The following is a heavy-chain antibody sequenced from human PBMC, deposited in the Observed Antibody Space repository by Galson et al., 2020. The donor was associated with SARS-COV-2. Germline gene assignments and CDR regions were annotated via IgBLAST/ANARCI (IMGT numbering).Heavy chain of an antibody. CDR2: IFYDGSDK. CDR3: ARDGQLSGGWAFDY. CDR1: GFTFSSHA. J-gene: IGHJ4*02. Sequence: GGSLRLSCAASGFTFSSHAIHWVRQAPGKGLEWVAQIFYDGSDKYYGDSVKGRFTTSRDSSKNMVYLQMNNLKVDDTAVYYCARDGQLSGGWAFDYWGQGTLVTVSS. D-gene: IGHD2-15*01. V-gene: IGHV3-33*01.